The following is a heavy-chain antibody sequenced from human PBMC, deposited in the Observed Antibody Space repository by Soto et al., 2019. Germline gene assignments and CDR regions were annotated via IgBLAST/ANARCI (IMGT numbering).Heavy chain of an antibody. CDR3: AKDLWELAYYFDY. V-gene: IGHV3-30*18. CDR2: ISYDGSNK. Sequence: QVQLVESGGGVVQPGRSLRLSCAASGFTFSSYGMHWVRQAPGKGLEWVAVISYDGSNKYYADSVKGRFTISRDNSKKTLYLQMNSLRAEATAVYYCAKDLWELAYYFDYWGQGTLVTVSS. D-gene: IGHD1-26*01. CDR1: GFTFSSYG. J-gene: IGHJ4*02.